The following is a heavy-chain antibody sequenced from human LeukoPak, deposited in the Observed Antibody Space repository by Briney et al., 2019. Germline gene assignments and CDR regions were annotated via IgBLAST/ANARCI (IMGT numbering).Heavy chain of an antibody. CDR1: GDSFSGYL. CDR3: ARIKTAILTFPDI. CDR2: VNHVGDT. Sequence: PSETLSLTCAVYGDSFSGYLWTWIRQSPGKGLEWIGDVNHVGDTNLNPSLRGRVAIPVDTAKNQFSLKLSSVTAADTAVYYCARIKTAILTFPDIWGQGTMVTVSS. D-gene: IGHD3-16*01. J-gene: IGHJ3*02. V-gene: IGHV4-34*01.